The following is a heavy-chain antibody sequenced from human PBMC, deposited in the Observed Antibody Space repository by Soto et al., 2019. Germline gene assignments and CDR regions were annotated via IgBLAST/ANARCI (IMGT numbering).Heavy chain of an antibody. CDR2: IIPIFGTA. D-gene: IGHD3-22*01. CDR1: GGTFSSYA. CDR3: AKEYYYDSSGPFDY. J-gene: IGHJ4*02. Sequence: GASVKVSCKASGGTFSSYAISWVRQAPGQGLEWMGGIIPIFGTANYAQKFQGRFTISRDNSKNTLYLQMNSLRAEDTAVYYCAKEYYYDSSGPFDYWGQGTLVTVSS. V-gene: IGHV1-69*05.